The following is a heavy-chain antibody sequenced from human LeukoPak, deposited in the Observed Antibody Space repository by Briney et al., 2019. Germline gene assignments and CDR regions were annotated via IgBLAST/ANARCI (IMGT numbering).Heavy chain of an antibody. CDR3: ARGGDGYNRFDY. D-gene: IGHD5-24*01. CDR1: GGSFSGYY. J-gene: IGHJ4*02. V-gene: IGHV4-34*01. CDR2: INHSGST. Sequence: SETLSLTCAVYGGSFSGYYWSWIRQPPGKGLEWIGEINHSGSTNYNPSLKSRVTISVDTSKNQLSLKLSSVTAADTAVYYCARGGDGYNRFDYWGQGTLVTVSS.